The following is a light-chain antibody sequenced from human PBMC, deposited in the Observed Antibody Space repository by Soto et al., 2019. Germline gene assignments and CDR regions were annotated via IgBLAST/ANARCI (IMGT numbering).Light chain of an antibody. J-gene: IGKJ4*01. CDR2: NAS. Sequence: EIVLTQSPATLSVSPGETATVSCRASQSISKYLAWYQQKPGQTPRLLIYNASNRAAGIPARFSGSGSGTDFTLTSARLDPEDFAVYYCQQRTNWPPKLTFGGGTRVE. V-gene: IGKV3-11*01. CDR3: QQRTNWPPKLT. CDR1: QSISKY.